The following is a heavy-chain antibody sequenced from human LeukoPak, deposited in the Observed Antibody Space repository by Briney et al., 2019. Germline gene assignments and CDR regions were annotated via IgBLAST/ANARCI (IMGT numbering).Heavy chain of an antibody. V-gene: IGHV3-9*01. CDR1: GFTFDDYA. CDR2: ISWHSGSR. CDR3: AKIDYGGSD. D-gene: IGHD4-23*01. J-gene: IGHJ4*02. Sequence: GGSLRLSCAASGFTFDDYAMHWVRQRPGKGLEWVSGISWHSGSRGYADSVKGRFTISRDNAKKSLYLQMNSLRVEDTALYYCAKIDYGGSDWGQGTLVTVSS.